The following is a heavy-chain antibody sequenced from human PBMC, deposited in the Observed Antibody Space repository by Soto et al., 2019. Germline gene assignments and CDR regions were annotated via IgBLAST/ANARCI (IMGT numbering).Heavy chain of an antibody. J-gene: IGHJ3*02. V-gene: IGHV1-24*01. CDR1: GYTLTELS. D-gene: IGHD3-9*01. CDR3: AFQKRILRYFDWLWRPGAFDI. Sequence: ASVKVSCKVSGYTLTELSMHWVRQAPGKGLEWMGGFDPEDGETIYAQKFQGRVTMTEDTSTDTAYMELSSLRSEDTAVYYYAFQKRILRYFDWLWRPGAFDIWGQGTMVTVS. CDR2: FDPEDGET.